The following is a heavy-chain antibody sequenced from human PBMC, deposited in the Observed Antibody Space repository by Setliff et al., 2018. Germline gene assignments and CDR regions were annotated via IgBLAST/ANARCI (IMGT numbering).Heavy chain of an antibody. CDR1: GFTFSSHW. CDR2: INNDGSST. V-gene: IGHV3-74*01. Sequence: GGSLRLSCAAAGFTFSSHWMHWVRQAPGKRLMWVSRINNDGSSTTYEDSVKGRFTISRDNAKSTLYLQMNSLRAEDTAVYYCAKASHYYGSGSYDYWGQGTLVTVSS. D-gene: IGHD3-10*01. J-gene: IGHJ4*02. CDR3: AKASHYYGSGSYDY.